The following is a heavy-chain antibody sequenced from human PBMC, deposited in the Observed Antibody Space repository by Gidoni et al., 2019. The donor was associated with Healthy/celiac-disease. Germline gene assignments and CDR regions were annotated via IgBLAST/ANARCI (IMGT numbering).Heavy chain of an antibody. CDR1: GFTFSSYS. CDR3: ARTKGGSGWHYTYYYYGMDV. CDR2: SSSSSSYI. J-gene: IGHJ6*02. Sequence: VQLVESGGGLVKPGGSLRLSCAASGFTFSSYSINWVRQAPGKGLEWVSYSSSSSSYIYYADSVKGRFTISRDNAKNSLYLQMTSLRAEDTAVYYCARTKGGSGWHYTYYYYGMDVWGQGTTVTVSS. D-gene: IGHD6-19*01. V-gene: IGHV3-21*01.